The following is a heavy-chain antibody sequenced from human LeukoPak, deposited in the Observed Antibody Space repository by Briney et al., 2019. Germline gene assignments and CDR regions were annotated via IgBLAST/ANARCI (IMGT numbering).Heavy chain of an antibody. CDR2: LSDVGTN. CDR1: GVSISSYY. D-gene: IGHD4-23*01. J-gene: IGHJ5*02. Sequence: SSETLSLTCAVSGVSISSYYWSWIRQHPGKGLEWIGYLSDVGTNDYNPSLKGRVTISRDTSKNQFSLRLSSVTAADAAVYHCARDKAPGGKRWFDPWGQGALVIVSS. V-gene: IGHV4-59*01. CDR3: ARDKAPGGKRWFDP.